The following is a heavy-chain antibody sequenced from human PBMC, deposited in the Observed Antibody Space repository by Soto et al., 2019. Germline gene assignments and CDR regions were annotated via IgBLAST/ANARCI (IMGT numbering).Heavy chain of an antibody. CDR1: GGSISSGGYY. CDR2: IYYSGST. CDR3: ARDVAYGMDV. D-gene: IGHD2-15*01. J-gene: IGHJ6*02. V-gene: IGHV4-31*03. Sequence: SETLSLTCTVSGGSISSGGYYWSWIRQHPGKGLEWIGYIYYSGSTYYNPSLKSRVTISVDTSKNQFSLKLSSVTAADTAVYYCARDVAYGMDVWGQGTTVTVSS.